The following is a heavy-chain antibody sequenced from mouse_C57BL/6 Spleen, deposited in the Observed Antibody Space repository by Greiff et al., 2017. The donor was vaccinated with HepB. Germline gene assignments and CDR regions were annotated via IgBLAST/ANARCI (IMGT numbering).Heavy chain of an antibody. V-gene: IGHV1-64*01. J-gene: IGHJ2*01. CDR3: ARRDGNYYGSSYNFDY. CDR2: IHPNSGST. CDR1: GYTFTSYW. D-gene: IGHD1-1*01. Sequence: VQLQQSGAELVKPGASVKLSCKASGYTFTSYWMHWVKQRPGQGLEWIGMIHPNSGSTNYNEKFKSKATLTVDKSSSTAYMQLSSLTSEDSAVYYCARRDGNYYGSSYNFDYWGQGTTLTVSS.